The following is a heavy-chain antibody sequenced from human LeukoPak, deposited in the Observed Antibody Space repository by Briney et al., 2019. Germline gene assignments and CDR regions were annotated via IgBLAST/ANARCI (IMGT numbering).Heavy chain of an antibody. D-gene: IGHD1-14*01. CDR2: IYYSGTT. CDR1: GGSISSYY. J-gene: IGHJ4*02. CDR3: VRRARGNRAYYFDY. V-gene: IGHV4-59*01. Sequence: SETLSLTCTVSGGSISSYYWSWIRQPPGKGLEWIGYIYYSGTTYYNPSLKSRVIISVDTSKNQFSLNLSSVTGADTAVYYCVRRARGNRAYYFDYWGQGALVTVSS.